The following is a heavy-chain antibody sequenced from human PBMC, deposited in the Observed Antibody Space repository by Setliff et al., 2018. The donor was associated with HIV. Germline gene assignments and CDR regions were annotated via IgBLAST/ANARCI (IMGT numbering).Heavy chain of an antibody. J-gene: IGHJ6*04. V-gene: IGHV1-8*01. D-gene: IGHD3-10*01. CDR1: GHTFTNVD. CDR3: ARGKGVGGVVITGGLDV. CDR2: MNPNTGVS. Sequence: ASVKVSCKASGHTFTNVDIHWLRRATGQGLEWMGWMNPNTGVSGYALKFQARVTMTRDTSISTAYMELSSLTSEDTGVYYCARGKGVGGVVITGGLDVWGKGTTVTVSS.